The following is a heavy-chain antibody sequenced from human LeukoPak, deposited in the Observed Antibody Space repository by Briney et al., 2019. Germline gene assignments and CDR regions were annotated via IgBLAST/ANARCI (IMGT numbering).Heavy chain of an antibody. J-gene: IGHJ5*02. CDR1: GGTFSSYA. D-gene: IGHD6-19*01. Sequence: SVKVSCKASGGTFSSYAISWVRQAPGQGLEWMGGIIPIFGTANYAQKFQGRVTITADESTSTAYMELSSLRSEDTAVYYCARDVIGYSSGWYNWFDPWGQGTLVTVSS. CDR3: ARDVIGYSSGWYNWFDP. CDR2: IIPIFGTA. V-gene: IGHV1-69*13.